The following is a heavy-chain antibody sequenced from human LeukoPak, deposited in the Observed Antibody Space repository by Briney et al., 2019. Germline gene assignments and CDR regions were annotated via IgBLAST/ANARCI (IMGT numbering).Heavy chain of an antibody. CDR3: ARGDGYNPRPDFDY. V-gene: IGHV1-69*13. CDR1: GYTFTNYY. J-gene: IGHJ4*02. D-gene: IGHD5-24*01. CDR2: IIPIFGTA. Sequence: GASVKVSCKASGYTFTNYYMHWVRQAPGQGLEWMGGIIPIFGTANYAQKFQGRVTITADESTSTAYMELSSLRSEDTAVYYCARGDGYNPRPDFDYWGQGTLVTVSS.